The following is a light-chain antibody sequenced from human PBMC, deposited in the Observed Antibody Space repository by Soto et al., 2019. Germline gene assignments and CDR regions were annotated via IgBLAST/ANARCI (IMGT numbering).Light chain of an antibody. V-gene: IGKV3-20*01. CDR2: AAS. Sequence: EIVLTQDPGTLSLAPGERATLSCRASQSVSSYYLAWYQQKPGQAPRLPIYAASSRATGIPDRFSGGGSGTEFTLNISRLEPEDFAVSYCKPYNNWPPITFGPGTRLEIK. J-gene: IGKJ5*01. CDR3: KPYNNWPPIT. CDR1: QSVSSYY.